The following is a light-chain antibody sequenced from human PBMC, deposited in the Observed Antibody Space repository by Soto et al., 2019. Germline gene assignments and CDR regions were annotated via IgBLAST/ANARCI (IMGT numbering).Light chain of an antibody. J-gene: IGKJ1*01. V-gene: IGKV3-15*01. CDR2: GAS. CDR1: QSVSSN. CDR3: QQYNNWPWT. Sequence: EIVMTQSPATLSVSPGERGTLSCRASQSVSSNLAWYQQKPGQAPRLLIYGASTRATGIPARFSGSRSGTEFTLTISSLQSEAFAVYYCQQYNNWPWTFGQGTKVEIK.